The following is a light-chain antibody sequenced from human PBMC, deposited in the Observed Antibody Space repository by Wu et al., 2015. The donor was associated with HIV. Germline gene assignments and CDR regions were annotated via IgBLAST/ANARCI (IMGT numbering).Light chain of an antibody. CDR3: QQYSRSPVT. J-gene: IGKJ5*01. Sequence: EIVLTQSPGTLSLSPGERATLFCRASQSISSSHLAWYQQKTGQAPRLLIYGTSNRATGIPDRFSGSGSGTDFTLTINRLEPEDFAVYYCQQYSRSPVTFGQGTRLEI. V-gene: IGKV3-20*01. CDR2: GTS. CDR1: QSISSSH.